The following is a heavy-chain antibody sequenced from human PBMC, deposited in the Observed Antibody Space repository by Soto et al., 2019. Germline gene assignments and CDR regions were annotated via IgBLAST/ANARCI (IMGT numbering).Heavy chain of an antibody. D-gene: IGHD3-10*01. CDR1: GFTFSDYH. CDR2: ISNTASTI. Sequence: PGGSLRLSCAASGFTFSDYHMSWIRQAPGKGLEWVSYISNTASTINYADSVKGRFAISRDNAKNSVYLQMTSLRAEDTAVYYCARDGTKRGSWFDPWGQGTLVTVSS. V-gene: IGHV3-11*01. CDR3: ARDGTKRGSWFDP. J-gene: IGHJ5*02.